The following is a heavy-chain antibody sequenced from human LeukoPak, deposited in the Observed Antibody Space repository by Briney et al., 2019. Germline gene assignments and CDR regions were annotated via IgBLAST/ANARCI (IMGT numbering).Heavy chain of an antibody. CDR3: AKDGGSWNFDF. V-gene: IGHV3-30*18. D-gene: IGHD2-15*01. CDR1: GFAFSSYG. CDR2: ISHDGSNK. Sequence: GGSLRLSCAASGFAFSSYGIHWVRQAPGKGLEWVALISHDGSNKYYADSVTGRFTISRDNSKNTLYVQMSSLRPEDTAVYYCAKDGGSWNFDFWGQGTLVTVSS. J-gene: IGHJ4*02.